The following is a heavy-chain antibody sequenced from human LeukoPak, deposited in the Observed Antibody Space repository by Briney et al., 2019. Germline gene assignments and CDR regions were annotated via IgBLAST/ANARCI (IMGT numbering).Heavy chain of an antibody. CDR1: GYTFTTYY. CDR2: INPSGGGT. Sequence: ASVKVSCKASGYTFTTYYMHWVRQAPGQGLVWMGLINPSGGGTRYAQKFQGRVTMTRDTSTSTVYMELSSLRSEDTAVYYCAKDFGVVVTAIPSYWGQGTLVAVSS. J-gene: IGHJ4*02. V-gene: IGHV1-46*01. CDR3: AKDFGVVVTAIPSY. D-gene: IGHD2-21*02.